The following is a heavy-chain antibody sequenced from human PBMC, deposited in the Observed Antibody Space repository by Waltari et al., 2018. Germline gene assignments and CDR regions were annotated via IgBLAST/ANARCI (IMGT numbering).Heavy chain of an antibody. CDR3: ARSTSSLYDF. V-gene: IGHV4-39*01. CDR1: GGSVSSGPYC. J-gene: IGHJ4*02. CDR2: RCNTGTT. D-gene: IGHD6-6*01. Sequence: QLQLQESGPGLVNPSGPLSLTCPVSGGSVSSGPYCWGWIRQPPGKGLEWIGSRCNTGTTYYNPSLKSRFTTSVDASKNQFSLKLTSVTASDTAVYYCARSTSSLYDFWGQGTRVTVSS.